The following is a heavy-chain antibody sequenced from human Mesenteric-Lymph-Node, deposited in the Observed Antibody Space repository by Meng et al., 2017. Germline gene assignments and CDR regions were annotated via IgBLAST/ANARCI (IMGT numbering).Heavy chain of an antibody. CDR1: GFTFSSYW. V-gene: IGHV3-7*01. CDR2: IKQDGSEK. Sequence: GESLKISCAASGFTFSSYWMSWVRQAPGKGLEWVANIKQDGSEKYYVDSVKGRFTISRDNAKNSLYLQMNSLRAEDTAVYYCARESVALHFDPWGQGTLVTV. D-gene: IGHD2-15*01. J-gene: IGHJ5*02. CDR3: ARESVALHFDP.